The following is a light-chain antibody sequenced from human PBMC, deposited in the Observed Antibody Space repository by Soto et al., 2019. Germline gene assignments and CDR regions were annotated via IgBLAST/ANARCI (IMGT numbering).Light chain of an antibody. J-gene: IGLJ2*01. Sequence: QAVVTQEPSLTVSPGGTVTLTCASSTEAVTSGYYPNWFQQKPGQAPRALIYNTSNKHSWTPARFSGSLLGGKAALTLSGVQPEDEAEYYCLLYYGGAGVFGGGTKLTVL. CDR1: TEAVTSGYY. CDR3: LLYYGGAGV. CDR2: NTS. V-gene: IGLV7-43*01.